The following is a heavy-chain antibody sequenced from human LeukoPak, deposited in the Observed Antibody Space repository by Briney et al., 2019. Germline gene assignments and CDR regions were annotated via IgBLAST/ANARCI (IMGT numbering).Heavy chain of an antibody. D-gene: IGHD2-8*02. CDR2: TYYRSKWFI. CDR1: GDSVSSNTGI. J-gene: IGHJ3*02. V-gene: IGHV6-1*01. Sequence: SQTLSLTCAISGDSVSSNTGIWNWVRQSPSRGLEWLGRTYYRSKWFIDYALSVKGRMTINPDTSKNQFSLQLNSVTPEDTAVYYCARDKVLNGFDNWGQGTMVTVSS. CDR3: ARDKVLNGFDN.